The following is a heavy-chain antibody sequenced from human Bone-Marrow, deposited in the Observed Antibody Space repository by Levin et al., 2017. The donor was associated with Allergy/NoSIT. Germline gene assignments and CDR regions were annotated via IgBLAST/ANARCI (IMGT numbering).Heavy chain of an antibody. CDR3: ATDEYGSSIYLDGGDY. V-gene: IGHV3-49*03. Sequence: GGSLRLSCTASGFTFGDYAMSWFRQAPGKGLEWVGFIKSKAYGGTTDYAASVKGRFTISRDDSKSIAYLQMDSLKAEDTAVYHCATDEYGSSIYLDGGDYWGQGTLVTVSS. J-gene: IGHJ4*02. CDR2: IKSKAYGGTT. D-gene: IGHD6-13*01. CDR1: GFTFGDYA.